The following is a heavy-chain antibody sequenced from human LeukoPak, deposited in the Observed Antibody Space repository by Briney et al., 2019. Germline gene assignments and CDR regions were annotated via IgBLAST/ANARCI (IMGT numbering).Heavy chain of an antibody. Sequence: PSETLSLTCAVYGGSFSGYYWNWIRQPPGKGLEWIGYIYYSGSTNYNPSLKSRVTISVDTSKNQFSLKLSSVTAADTAVYYCARQPGYYYYDSSGYPQTLDAFDIWGQGTMVTVSS. CDR3: ARQPGYYYYDSSGYPQTLDAFDI. D-gene: IGHD3-22*01. CDR1: GGSFSGYY. CDR2: IYYSGST. J-gene: IGHJ3*02. V-gene: IGHV4-59*08.